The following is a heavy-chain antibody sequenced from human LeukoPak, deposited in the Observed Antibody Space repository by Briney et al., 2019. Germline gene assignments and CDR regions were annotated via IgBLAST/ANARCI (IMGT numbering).Heavy chain of an antibody. CDR2: IYYSGST. V-gene: IGHV4-59*01. CDR1: GDSISSYY. J-gene: IGHJ4*02. Sequence: SETLSLTCTVSGDSISSYYWSWIRQPPGKGLEWIGYIYYSGSTNYNPSLKSRVTISVDTSKNQFSLKLSSVAAADTAVYYCARGYRQMAWPLDYWGQGTLVTVSS. CDR3: ARGYRQMAWPLDY. D-gene: IGHD5-24*01.